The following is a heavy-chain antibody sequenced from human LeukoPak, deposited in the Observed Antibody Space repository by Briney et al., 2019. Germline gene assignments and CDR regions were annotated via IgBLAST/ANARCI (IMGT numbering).Heavy chain of an antibody. J-gene: IGHJ5*02. CDR1: GGSISSSSYY. D-gene: IGHD3-22*01. Sequence: PSETLSLTCTVSGGSISSSSYYWGWIRQPPGKGLEWIGSIYYSGSTYYNPSLKSRVTISVDTSKNQFSLKLSSVTAADTAVYYCARMKLAYYYDSSGNKRWFDPWGQGTLVTVSS. CDR2: IYYSGST. V-gene: IGHV4-39*07. CDR3: ARMKLAYYYDSSGNKRWFDP.